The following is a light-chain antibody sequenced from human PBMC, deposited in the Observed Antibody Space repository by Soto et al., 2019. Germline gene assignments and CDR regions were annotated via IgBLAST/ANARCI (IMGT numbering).Light chain of an antibody. V-gene: IGLV1-47*01. CDR1: TSNIGSNY. Sequence: QSDPTPPPSASGTPGQRVTISCSGSTSNIGSNYVYWYQQLPGTAPKLLIYRNNQRPSGVPARFSGAKSGTSASLAISGLRTEDEADYSCATWDDSLSGYIFGTGTKVTVL. CDR2: RNN. CDR3: ATWDDSLSGYI. J-gene: IGLJ1*01.